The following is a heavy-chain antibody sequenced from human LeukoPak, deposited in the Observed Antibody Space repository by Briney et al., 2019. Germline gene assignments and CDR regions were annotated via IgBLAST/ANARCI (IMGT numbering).Heavy chain of an antibody. CDR1: GGTFSSYA. CDR2: IIPIFGTA. V-gene: IGHV1-69*13. D-gene: IGHD1-26*01. Sequence: SVKVSCKASGGTFSSYAISWVRQAPGQGLEWMGGIIPIFGTANYAQKFQGRVTITADESTSTAYMELSSLRSEDTAVYFCARGIVGATALMDVWGQGNTVTVSS. CDR3: ARGIVGATALMDV. J-gene: IGHJ6*02.